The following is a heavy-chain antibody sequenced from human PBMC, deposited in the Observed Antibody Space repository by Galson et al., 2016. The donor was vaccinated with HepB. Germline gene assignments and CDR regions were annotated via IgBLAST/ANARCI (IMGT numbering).Heavy chain of an antibody. Sequence: SVKVSCKASGGTFSSYAISWVRQAPGQGLEWMGGIIPIFGTANYAQQFQGRVTITADESTSTAYMELSSLRSEDTAVYYCAREGGDDYGDYLEGKRSGWFDPWGQGTLVTVSS. J-gene: IGHJ5*02. CDR2: IIPIFGTA. D-gene: IGHD4-17*01. CDR1: GGTFSSYA. V-gene: IGHV1-69*13. CDR3: AREGGDDYGDYLEGKRSGWFDP.